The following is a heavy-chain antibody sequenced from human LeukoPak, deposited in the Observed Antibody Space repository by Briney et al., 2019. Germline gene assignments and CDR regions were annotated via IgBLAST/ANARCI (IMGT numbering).Heavy chain of an antibody. Sequence: PSETLSLTCTVSGGSISSYYWSWIRQPPGKGLEWIGYIYYSGSTNYNPSLKSRVTISVDTSKNQLSLKLSSVTAADTAVYYCARDTRADSSGWDGGYFDYWGQGTLVTVSS. V-gene: IGHV4-59*01. CDR3: ARDTRADSSGWDGGYFDY. CDR1: GGSISSYY. CDR2: IYYSGST. D-gene: IGHD6-19*01. J-gene: IGHJ4*02.